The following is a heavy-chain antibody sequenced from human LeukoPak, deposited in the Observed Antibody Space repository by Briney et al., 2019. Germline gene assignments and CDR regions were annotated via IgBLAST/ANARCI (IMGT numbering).Heavy chain of an antibody. J-gene: IGHJ4*02. D-gene: IGHD3-10*01. CDR2: IIPIFGTA. CDR3: ARDSSYGSGSLR. V-gene: IGHV1-69*06. Sequence: EASVKVSCKASGGTFSSYAISWVRQAPGQGLEWMGGIIPIFGTANYAQKFQGRVTITADKSTSTAYMELSSLRSDDTAVYYCARDSSYGSGSLRWGQGTLVTVSS. CDR1: GGTFSSYA.